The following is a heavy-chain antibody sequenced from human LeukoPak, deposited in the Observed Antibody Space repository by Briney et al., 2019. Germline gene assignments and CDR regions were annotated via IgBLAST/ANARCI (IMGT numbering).Heavy chain of an antibody. V-gene: IGHV1-69*05. CDR3: ASVTVTTWAPDGHMDV. D-gene: IGHD4-11*01. CDR1: GGTFSNYA. J-gene: IGHJ6*03. Sequence: SVKVSCKASGGTFSNYAISWVRQAPGQGLEWMGRIIPMFGTTDYAQNFQGRVTITTDESTSTAYMEVSSLRIEDTAVYYCASVTVTTWAPDGHMDVWGKGTTVTVSS. CDR2: IIPMFGTT.